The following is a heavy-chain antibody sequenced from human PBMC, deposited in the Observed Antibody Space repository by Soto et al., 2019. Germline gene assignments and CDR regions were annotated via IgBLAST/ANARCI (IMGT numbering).Heavy chain of an antibody. J-gene: IGHJ5*01. V-gene: IGHV6-1*01. D-gene: IGHD2-8*01. Sequence: PSHTLSLTCAISGDNVSTNSSTWDCIRQSPSRGLEWLGRTYYRSNWYTDYAVSVKGRITISPDTSNNQLSLQLNSVTPDGTAVYYCARLIGNSWLDSWGQGTLVTVSS. CDR2: TYYRSNWYT. CDR3: ARLIGNSWLDS. CDR1: GDNVSTNSST.